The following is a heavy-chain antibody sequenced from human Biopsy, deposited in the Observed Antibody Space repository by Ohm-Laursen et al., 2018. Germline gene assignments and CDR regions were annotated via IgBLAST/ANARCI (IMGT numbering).Heavy chain of an antibody. CDR2: VYNGGIT. V-gene: IGHV4-59*01. CDR3: SRTPRDSFWSGSYKRGLWFDP. Sequence: SETLSLTCTVSGGSIISYYWTWIRQPPGKGLEWIGHVYNGGITNYNPSHKSRVTISKDTSKNQFSLQVNSVTAADTAVYYFSRTPRDSFWSGSYKRGLWFDPWGQGTLVIVSS. J-gene: IGHJ5*02. D-gene: IGHD3-3*01. CDR1: GGSIISYY.